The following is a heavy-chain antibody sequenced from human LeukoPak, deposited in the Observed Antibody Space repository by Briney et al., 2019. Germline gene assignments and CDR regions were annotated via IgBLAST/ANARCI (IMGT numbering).Heavy chain of an antibody. J-gene: IGHJ4*02. CDR1: GGSISSYY. D-gene: IGHD2-15*01. CDR3: ARELRYLNYFDY. Sequence: SETLSLTCTVSGGSISSYYWSWIRQPPGKGLEWIGYIYYSGSTNYNPSLKSRVTISVDTSKNQFSLKLSSVTAADTAVYYCARELRYLNYFDYWRQGTLVTVSS. CDR2: IYYSGST. V-gene: IGHV4-59*01.